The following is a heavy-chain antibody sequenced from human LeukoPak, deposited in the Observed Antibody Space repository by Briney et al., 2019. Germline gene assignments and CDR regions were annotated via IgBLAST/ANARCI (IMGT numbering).Heavy chain of an antibody. CDR3: ARDRSYYSDSGTAY. V-gene: IGHV4-61*02. Sequence: SETLSLTCTVSGDSINSGTSYWSWIRQPAGKGLDWIGRIYTTGNTNYNPSLWRRVTISVDTFKNQFSLRLNSVTAADTAVYFCARDRSYYSDSGTAYWGQGILVTVSS. CDR2: IYTTGNT. J-gene: IGHJ4*02. D-gene: IGHD3-22*01. CDR1: GDSINSGTSY.